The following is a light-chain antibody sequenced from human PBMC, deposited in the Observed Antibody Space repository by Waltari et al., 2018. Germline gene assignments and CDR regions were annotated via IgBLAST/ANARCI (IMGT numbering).Light chain of an antibody. CDR3: QQYNSYSTT. V-gene: IGKV1-5*03. J-gene: IGKJ1*01. CDR1: QSISRL. Sequence: DIQITQSPSTLSSSLGGRVTITCRASQSISRLLAWYQQKPGKAPKLLIYKASSLESGVPSRFSGSGSGTEFTLTISSLQPDDFATYYCQQYNSYSTTFGQGTKVEIK. CDR2: KAS.